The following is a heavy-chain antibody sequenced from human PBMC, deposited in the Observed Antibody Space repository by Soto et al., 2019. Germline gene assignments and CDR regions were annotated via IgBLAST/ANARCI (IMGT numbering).Heavy chain of an antibody. CDR3: AKGSQELYNCIDA. D-gene: IGHD3-10*01. CDR2: ISGSGGST. V-gene: IGHV3-23*01. J-gene: IGHJ5*02. Sequence: GGSLRLSCAASGFTFSSYAMHWVRQAPGKGLEWVSAISGSGGSTYYADSVKGRFTISRDNSKNTLYLEMNSLGAEDTAVYDCAKGSQELYNCIDAWGQGTTVTVSS. CDR1: GFTFSSYA.